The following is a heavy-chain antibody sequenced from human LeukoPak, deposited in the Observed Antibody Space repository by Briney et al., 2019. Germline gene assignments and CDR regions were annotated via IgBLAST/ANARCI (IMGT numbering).Heavy chain of an antibody. CDR3: VKMYYDFWSAFDI. CDR1: GYTSTGLY. CDR2: INPNSGGT. Sequence: ASVKVSCKASGYTSTGLYMHWVRQAPGQGLQWMGWINPNSGGTSYAQKFKGRVTMTRDTSISTAYMELSGLTSDDTAVYYCVKMYYDFWSAFDIWGQGKMVTVST. V-gene: IGHV1-2*02. D-gene: IGHD3-3*01. J-gene: IGHJ3*02.